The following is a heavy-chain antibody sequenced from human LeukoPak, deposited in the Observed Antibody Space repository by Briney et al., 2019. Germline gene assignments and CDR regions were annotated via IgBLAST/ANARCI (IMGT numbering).Heavy chain of an antibody. D-gene: IGHD1-26*01. Sequence: SETLSLTCTVPGGSPNSYFWSWIRQPPGKGLEWIGFVYYSGTTYYNPSLKSRVTISVDTSKYQFSLKVSSVTAADTAVYYCARVGATTRSFDYWGQGALVTVSS. CDR2: VYYSGTT. V-gene: IGHV4-59*01. CDR3: ARVGATTRSFDY. CDR1: GGSPNSYF. J-gene: IGHJ4*02.